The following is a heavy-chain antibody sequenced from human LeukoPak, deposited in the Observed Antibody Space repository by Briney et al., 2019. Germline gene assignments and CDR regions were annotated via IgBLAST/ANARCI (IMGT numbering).Heavy chain of an antibody. CDR1: GFT. V-gene: IGHV3-23*01. Sequence: PGGSLRLSCAASGFTMSWVRQAPGKGLEWGSAISGSDGSTYYGDSVKGGFTISRDNSKSTLYLQMVSRRAEDLAVYYCGRDFGLTGKVDYWGQGTLVTVSS. CDR2: ISGSDGST. CDR3: GRDFGLTGKVDY. J-gene: IGHJ4*02. D-gene: IGHD1-20*01.